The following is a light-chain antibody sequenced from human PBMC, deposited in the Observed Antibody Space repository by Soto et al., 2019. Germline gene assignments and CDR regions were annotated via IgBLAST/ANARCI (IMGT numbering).Light chain of an antibody. CDR1: SSNIGSNS. CDR2: SSN. V-gene: IGLV1-44*01. Sequence: QSVLTQPPSASGTPGQRVTISCSGSSSNIGSNSVNWYQKLPGTAPKLRMYSSNQRPSGVPDRFSGSKYGTSSALASSGLQSVDEADYYCSAWDDSLTRVVFGGGTTLAVL. J-gene: IGLJ2*01. CDR3: SAWDDSLTRVV.